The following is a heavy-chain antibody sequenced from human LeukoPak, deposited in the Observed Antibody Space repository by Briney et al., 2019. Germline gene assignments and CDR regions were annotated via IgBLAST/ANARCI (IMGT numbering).Heavy chain of an antibody. CDR1: GFTVISNY. Sequence: PGGSLRLSCAASGFTVISNYMSWVRQAPGKGLEWVSVIYPEGSTYYADSVKARFTIPRDNSKGTLYLQMNSLRAEDTAVYYCARSGTRYCTGTSCRSYIDYWGQGTLVTVSS. J-gene: IGHJ4*02. CDR2: IYPEGST. CDR3: ARSGTRYCTGTSCRSYIDY. V-gene: IGHV3-66*01. D-gene: IGHD2-2*01.